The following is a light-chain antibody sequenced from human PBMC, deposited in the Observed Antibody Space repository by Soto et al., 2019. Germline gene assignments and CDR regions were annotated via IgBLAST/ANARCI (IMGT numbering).Light chain of an antibody. CDR3: HHCDSSWT. V-gene: IGKV1-5*03. J-gene: IGKJ1*01. Sequence: DIQMTQSPSTLSASVGDRVTITCRASQSISTWLAWYQQKPGKAPKVLIYKASSLESGVPSRFSGSGSGTEFTLTISSLQTDDSATYYCHHCDSSWTFGQGTKVEIK. CDR2: KAS. CDR1: QSISTW.